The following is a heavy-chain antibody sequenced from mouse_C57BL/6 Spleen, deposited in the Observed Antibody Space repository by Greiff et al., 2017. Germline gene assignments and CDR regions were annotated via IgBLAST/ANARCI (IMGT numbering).Heavy chain of an antibody. CDR2: IDPSDSYT. CDR3: ARSTAQAPYYYAMDY. J-gene: IGHJ4*01. Sequence: QVQLQQPGAELVKPGASVKLSCKASGYTFTSYWMQWVKQRPGQGLEWIGEIDPSDSYTNYNQKFKGKATLTVDTSSSTAYMQLSSLTSEDSAVYYGARSTAQAPYYYAMDYWGQGTSVTVSS. CDR1: GYTFTSYW. V-gene: IGHV1-50*01. D-gene: IGHD3-2*02.